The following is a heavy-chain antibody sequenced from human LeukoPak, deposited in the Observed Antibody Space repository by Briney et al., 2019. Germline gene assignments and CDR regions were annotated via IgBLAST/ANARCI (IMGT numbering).Heavy chain of an antibody. J-gene: IGHJ4*02. V-gene: IGHV1-2*02. D-gene: IGHD1-7*01. CDR3: ARADWNYANY. CDR1: GYTFTDYY. Sequence: ASLKVSCKTSGYTFTDYYIHWVRQAPGQGLEWMGWINPHSGGTSYAQKFQGEVTMTSDTSISTAYMELNSLRSDDTAVYYCARADWNYANYWGQGTLVTVSS. CDR2: INPHSGGT.